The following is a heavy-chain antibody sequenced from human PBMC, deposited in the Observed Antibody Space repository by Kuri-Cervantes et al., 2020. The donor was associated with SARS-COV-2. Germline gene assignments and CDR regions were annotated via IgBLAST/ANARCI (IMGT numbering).Heavy chain of an antibody. J-gene: IGHJ3*01. CDR3: AKIAHVVVIAGGVDL. CDR1: GFTFSSYW. CDR2: IKQDGSEK. V-gene: IGHV3-7*03. Sequence: GESLKISCAASGFTFSSYWMSWVRQAPGKGLEWVANIKQDGSEKYYVDSVKGRFTISRDNAKNSLYLQMNSLGAEDTAVYYCAKIAHVVVIAGGVDLWGQGTMVTVSS. D-gene: IGHD2-21*01.